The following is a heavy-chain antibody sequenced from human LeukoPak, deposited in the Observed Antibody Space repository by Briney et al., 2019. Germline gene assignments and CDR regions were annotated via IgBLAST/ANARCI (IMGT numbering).Heavy chain of an antibody. Sequence: GGSLRLSCAASGFTFSDYYMSWIRQAPGKGLEWVSYISSSGSTIYYADSVKGRFTISRGNAKNSLYLQMNSLRAEDTAVYYCARDYCSGGSCYGLVDYWGQGTLVTVSS. D-gene: IGHD2-15*01. CDR3: ARDYCSGGSCYGLVDY. CDR1: GFTFSDYY. CDR2: ISSSGSTI. V-gene: IGHV3-11*04. J-gene: IGHJ4*02.